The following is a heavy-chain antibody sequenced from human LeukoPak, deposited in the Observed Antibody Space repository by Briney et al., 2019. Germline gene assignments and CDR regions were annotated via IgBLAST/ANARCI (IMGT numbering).Heavy chain of an antibody. J-gene: IGHJ4*02. CDR1: GFTFSSYG. V-gene: IGHV3-30*18. CDR2: ISYNGDNA. D-gene: IGHD1-26*01. CDR3: AKSGELYSDHYFDS. Sequence: PGMSLRLSCIASGFTFSSYGMHWVRQAPGQGLEWVAFISYNGDNAYYTDSVKGRFTVSRDNSRDTLSLEMDSLRTEDTAVYYCAKSGELYSDHYFDSWGPGSLVIVSS.